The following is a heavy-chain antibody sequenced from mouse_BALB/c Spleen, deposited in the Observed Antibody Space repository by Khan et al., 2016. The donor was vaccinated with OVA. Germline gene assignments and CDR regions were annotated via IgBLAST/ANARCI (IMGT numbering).Heavy chain of an antibody. Sequence: EVQLQESGPSLVKPSQTLSLTCSVTGDSITSGYWCWIRKFPGNKLEYMGYIRYSGSTYYNPSLKSRISITRHTSQNQSYLQLKSVTNEDAAAYYCARWTYRYAFAYWGQGTLVTVSA. CDR1: GDSITSGY. CDR3: ARWTYRYAFAY. CDR2: IRYSGST. J-gene: IGHJ3*01. V-gene: IGHV3-8*02. D-gene: IGHD2-14*01.